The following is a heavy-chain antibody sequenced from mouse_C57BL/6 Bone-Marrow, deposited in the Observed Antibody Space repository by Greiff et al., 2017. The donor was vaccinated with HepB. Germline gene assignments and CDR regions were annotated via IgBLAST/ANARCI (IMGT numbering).Heavy chain of an antibody. CDR3: ASSNWYYFDY. J-gene: IGHJ2*01. Sequence: EVQVVESGGDLVKPGGSLKLSCAASGFTFSSYGMSWVRQTPDKRLEWVATISSGGSYTYYPDSVKGRFTISRDNAKNTLYLQMSSLKSEDTAMYYCASSNWYYFDYWGQGTTLTVSS. CDR2: ISSGGSYT. CDR1: GFTFSSYG. D-gene: IGHD4-1*01. V-gene: IGHV5-6*01.